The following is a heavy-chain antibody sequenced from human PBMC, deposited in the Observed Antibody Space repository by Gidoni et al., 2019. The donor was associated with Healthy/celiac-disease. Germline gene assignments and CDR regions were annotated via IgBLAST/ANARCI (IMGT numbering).Heavy chain of an antibody. CDR3: TRLAPGILTGYYY. V-gene: IGHV3-73*02. D-gene: IGHD3-9*01. CDR1: GFTFSGSA. Sequence: EVQLVESGGGLVQPGGSLKLSCAASGFTFSGSAMHWVRQASGKGLEWVGRIRSKANSYATAYAASVKGRLTISRDDSKNTAYLQMNSLKTEDTAVYYCTRLAPGILTGYYYWGQGTLVTVSS. J-gene: IGHJ4*02. CDR2: IRSKANSYAT.